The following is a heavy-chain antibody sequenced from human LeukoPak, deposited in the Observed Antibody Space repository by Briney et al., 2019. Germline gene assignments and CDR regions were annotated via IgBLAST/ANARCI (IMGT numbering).Heavy chain of an antibody. J-gene: IGHJ3*02. Sequence: SETLSLTCAVYGGSFSRYYWSWIRQPPGRGLEWIGEINHSGSTTYNPSLRSRVTISLDTPNKQFSLKLSSMTAADTAIYYCARSDTFGGVMAFDAFDIWGQGTMVTVSS. CDR2: INHSGST. CDR1: GGSFSRYY. V-gene: IGHV4-34*01. D-gene: IGHD3-16*01. CDR3: ARSDTFGGVMAFDAFDI.